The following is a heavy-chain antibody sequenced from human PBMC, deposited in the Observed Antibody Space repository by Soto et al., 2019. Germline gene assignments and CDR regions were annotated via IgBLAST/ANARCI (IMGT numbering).Heavy chain of an antibody. V-gene: IGHV3-23*01. CDR1: GFRFSNYA. Sequence: GALRLSCEASGFRFSNYAMHWVRQATGKGLEWVSTIKDSGDSTYYLDSVRGRFTISRDYSRNTLYLQMTSLRAEDTALYHCVKGGASYTSCWYANWGQGILVTVSS. J-gene: IGHJ4*02. CDR2: IKDSGDST. D-gene: IGHD6-13*01. CDR3: VKGGASYTSCWYAN.